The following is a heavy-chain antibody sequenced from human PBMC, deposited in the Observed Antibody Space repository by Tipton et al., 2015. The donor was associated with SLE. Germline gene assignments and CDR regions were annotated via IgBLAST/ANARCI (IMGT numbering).Heavy chain of an antibody. J-gene: IGHJ4*02. D-gene: IGHD3-10*02. V-gene: IGHV4-31*03. CDR2: IYYSGST. CDR3: ARMFADGGYYFDY. Sequence: TLSLTCTVSGGSISSGGYYWSWIRQHPGKGLEWIGYIYYSGSTYYNPSLKSRVTISVDTSKNQFSLKLSSVTAADTAVYYCARMFADGGYYFDYWGQGTLVTVSP. CDR1: GGSISSGGYY.